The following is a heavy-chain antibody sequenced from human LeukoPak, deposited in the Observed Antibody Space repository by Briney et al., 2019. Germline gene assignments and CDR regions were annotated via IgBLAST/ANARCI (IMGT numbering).Heavy chain of an antibody. D-gene: IGHD1-14*01. CDR2: IKQDGSEK. Sequence: GALRLSCAASGFTFSSYWMSWVCQAPGKGLECVANIKQDGSEKYYVDSVKGRFTISRDNAKNSLYLQMNSLRADDTAVYYCARNQRRLDYWGQGALVTVSS. CDR3: ARNQRRLDY. V-gene: IGHV3-7*01. J-gene: IGHJ4*02. CDR1: GFTFSSYW.